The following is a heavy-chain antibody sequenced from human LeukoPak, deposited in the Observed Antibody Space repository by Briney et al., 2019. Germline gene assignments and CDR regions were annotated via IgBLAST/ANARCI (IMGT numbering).Heavy chain of an antibody. V-gene: IGHV3-11*04. CDR3: ARVHNWNGSGYMDV. J-gene: IGHJ6*03. CDR1: GFTFGDYY. CDR2: ISSRSGSSI. Sequence: GGSLRLSCSASGFTFGDYYMTWIRQAPGKGLEWVSYISSRSGSSIYYGDSVKGRFTISRDNAKNSLYLQMNSLRAEDTAVYYCARVHNWNGSGYMDVWGKGTTVTVSS. D-gene: IGHD1-20*01.